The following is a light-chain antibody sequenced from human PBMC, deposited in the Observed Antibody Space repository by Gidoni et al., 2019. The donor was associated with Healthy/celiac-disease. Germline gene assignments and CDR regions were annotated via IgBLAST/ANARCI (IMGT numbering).Light chain of an antibody. J-gene: IGKJ3*01. CDR1: QSISSW. Sequence: DIQMTQSPSTLSASVGDRVTITCRPSQSISSWLAWYQQKPGKAPKLLIYKASSLESGVPSRFSGSGSGTEFTLTISSLQPDDFATYYCQQYNSYSSFGPGTKVDIK. CDR3: QQYNSYSS. V-gene: IGKV1-5*03. CDR2: KAS.